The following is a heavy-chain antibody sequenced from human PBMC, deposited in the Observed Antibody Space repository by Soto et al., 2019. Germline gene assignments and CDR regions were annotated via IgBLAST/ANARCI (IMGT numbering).Heavy chain of an antibody. Sequence: QITLKESGPTLVKPTQTLTLTCSFSGFSLTTYGVGVGWVRQPPGKALEWLALIYWDDDKRYSPSLKSRLTITKDTSKNHVVLTLTNMDPVDTATYHCAHRLTLNSDWNYGRFDYWGQGTLVTVSS. CDR2: IYWDDDK. V-gene: IGHV2-5*02. CDR1: GFSLTTYGVG. J-gene: IGHJ4*02. CDR3: AHRLTLNSDWNYGRFDY. D-gene: IGHD1-7*01.